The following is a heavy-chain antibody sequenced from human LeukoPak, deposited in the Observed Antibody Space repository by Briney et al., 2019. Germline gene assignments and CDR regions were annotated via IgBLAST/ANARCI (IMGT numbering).Heavy chain of an antibody. CDR2: ISSSSSTI. Sequence: GGSLRLSCAASGFTFSSYSMNWVRQAPGKGLEWVSYISSSSSTIYYADSVKGRFTISRDNAKNSLYLQMNSLRAEDTAVYYCARDDGEDYHGSGSYRYWGQGTLVTVSS. D-gene: IGHD3-10*01. CDR3: ARDDGEDYHGSGSYRY. V-gene: IGHV3-48*01. J-gene: IGHJ4*02. CDR1: GFTFSSYS.